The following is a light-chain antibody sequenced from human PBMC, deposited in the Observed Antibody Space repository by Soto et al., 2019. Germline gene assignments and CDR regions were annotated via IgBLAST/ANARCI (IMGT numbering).Light chain of an antibody. J-gene: IGKJ5*01. CDR2: GAS. Sequence: EIVLTQSPGTLSLSPGERATLSCRASQTISNSLLAWYQQKLGQSPRLLIYGASTRATGIPARFSGSGSGTEFTLTISSLQSEDFAVYFCHQYNNWPRTFGQGTRLEIK. V-gene: IGKV3-15*01. CDR1: QTISNS. CDR3: HQYNNWPRT.